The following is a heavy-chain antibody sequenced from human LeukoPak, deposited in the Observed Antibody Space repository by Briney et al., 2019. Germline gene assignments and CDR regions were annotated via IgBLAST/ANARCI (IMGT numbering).Heavy chain of an antibody. D-gene: IGHD6-6*01. CDR2: IKDMAHGATI. J-gene: IGHJ5*02. CDR1: GFTFNNAW. CDR3: VKASSSSPQYNWFDA. V-gene: IGHV3-15*07. Sequence: GGSLRLSCVGSGFTFNNAWMNWVRQAPGKGLEWVGRIKDMAHGATIDYAAAVKGRFTLSRDDSKNTLYLQMNSLRAEDTALYYCVKASSSSPQYNWFDAWGQGTLVTVSS.